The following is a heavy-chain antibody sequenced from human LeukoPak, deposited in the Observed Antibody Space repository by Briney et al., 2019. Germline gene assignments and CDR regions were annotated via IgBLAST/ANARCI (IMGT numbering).Heavy chain of an antibody. CDR3: ARGPSYFQH. Sequence: SRTLSLTCAISGDSVSSNSATWDWIRQSPSRGLEWLGRTYYRFKWYKYYAVSVKGRITINPDTSKNQFSLQLNSVTPQDTAVYYCARGPSYFQHWGQGTLVTVSS. CDR2: TYYRFKWYK. CDR1: GDSVSSNSAT. J-gene: IGHJ1*01. V-gene: IGHV6-1*01.